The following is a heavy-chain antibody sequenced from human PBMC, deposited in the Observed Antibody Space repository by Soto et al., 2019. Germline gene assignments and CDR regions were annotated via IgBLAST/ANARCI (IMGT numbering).Heavy chain of an antibody. CDR3: AREVGYGDFSAGLLG. CDR2: VISLFGTA. D-gene: IGHD4-17*01. Sequence: VQLMQSGAEVKKPGSSVKVSCKASGGTFSSHSINWVRQAPGQGLEWMGGVISLFGTANYAHNFKGRVTITADQSTGTGYMELNRLRSGDPAVHYWAREVGYGDFSAGLLGWGQGTLVTVSS. J-gene: IGHJ4*02. CDR1: GGTFSSHS. V-gene: IGHV1-69*01.